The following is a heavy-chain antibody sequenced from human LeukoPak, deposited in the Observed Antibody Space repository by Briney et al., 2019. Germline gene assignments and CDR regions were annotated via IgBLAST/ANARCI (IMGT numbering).Heavy chain of an antibody. CDR3: ARPLAVAGTRNAFNI. J-gene: IGHJ3*02. D-gene: IGHD6-19*01. V-gene: IGHV1-2*02. CDR1: GYTFTGYY. CDR2: INPNSGDT. Sequence: GASVKVSCKASGYTFTGYYMHWVRQAPGQGLEWMGWINPNSGDTNYAQKFQGRVTMARDTSITTAYMELSSLRSDDTAVYYCARPLAVAGTRNAFNIWGPGTMVTVSS.